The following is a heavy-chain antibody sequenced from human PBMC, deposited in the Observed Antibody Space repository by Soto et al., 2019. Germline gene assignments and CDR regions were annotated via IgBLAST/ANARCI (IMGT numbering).Heavy chain of an antibody. CDR1: GGTFSTST. CDR3: ASGVDFDY. J-gene: IGHJ4*02. Sequence: QVQLVQSGAEVQKPGSSVKVTCKASGGTFSTSTLSWVRQAPGQGPEWMGGIIPMFETANYAQKFQGRVTITPDESTTTGYMELSSLRSEDTAVYYCASGVDFDYWGQGTLVTVSS. V-gene: IGHV1-69*01. D-gene: IGHD2-15*01. CDR2: IIPMFETA.